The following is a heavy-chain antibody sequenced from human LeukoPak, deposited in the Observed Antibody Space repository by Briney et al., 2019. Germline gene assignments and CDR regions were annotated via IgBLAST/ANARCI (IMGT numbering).Heavy chain of an antibody. CDR2: ISSSSSLR. V-gene: IGHV3-21*01. CDR3: ARESSGYFY. J-gene: IGHJ4*02. Sequence: PGGSLRLSCAASGFIFSSYSMNWVRQAPGKGLEWVSSISSSSSLRYYADSVKGRFTISRDNAKNSLYLQMNSLRAEDTAVYYCARESSGYFYWGQGTLVTVSS. D-gene: IGHD3-22*01. CDR1: GFIFSSYS.